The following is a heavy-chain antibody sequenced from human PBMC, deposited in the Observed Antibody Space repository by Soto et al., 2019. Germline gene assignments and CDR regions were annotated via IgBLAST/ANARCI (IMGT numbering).Heavy chain of an antibody. D-gene: IGHD3-3*01. CDR1: AINFRSYA. CDR2: VGGSGSDT. J-gene: IGHJ4*02. Sequence: LRLSCSASAINFRSYAMSWVRQAPGKGLEWVSAVGGSGSDTYYADSVKGRFTISRDDSKNTLYLHMSSLRVEDTAIYYCAKRQSFDFWSGYLPFFDYWGQGTPVTVPS. V-gene: IGHV3-23*01. CDR3: AKRQSFDFWSGYLPFFDY.